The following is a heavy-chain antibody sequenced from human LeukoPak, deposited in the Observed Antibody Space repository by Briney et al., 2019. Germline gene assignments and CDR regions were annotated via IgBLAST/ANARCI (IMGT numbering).Heavy chain of an antibody. V-gene: IGHV3-48*03. CDR3: ARDRVGGPGYFDY. CDR1: GFTFSNYE. J-gene: IGHJ4*02. Sequence: GGSLRLSCAASGFTFSNYEMNWVRQTPGKGLEWVSYISSSGGTIYYADSVKGRFTISRDNAKNSLYLQVNSLRAEDTAVYYCARDRVGGPGYFDYWGQGTLVTVSS. D-gene: IGHD3-10*01. CDR2: ISSSGGTI.